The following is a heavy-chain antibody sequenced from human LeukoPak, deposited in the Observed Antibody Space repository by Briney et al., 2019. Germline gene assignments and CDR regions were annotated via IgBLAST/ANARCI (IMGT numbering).Heavy chain of an antibody. J-gene: IGHJ6*03. V-gene: IGHV4-34*01. CDR2: INHSGST. Sequence: SETLSLTCAVYGGSFSGYYWSWIRQPPGKGLEWIGEINHSGSTNYNPSLKSRVTISVDTSKNQFSLKLSSVTAADTAVYYCARRIYYYYMDVWGKGTTVTVSS. CDR1: GGSFSGYY. CDR3: ARRIYYYYMDV.